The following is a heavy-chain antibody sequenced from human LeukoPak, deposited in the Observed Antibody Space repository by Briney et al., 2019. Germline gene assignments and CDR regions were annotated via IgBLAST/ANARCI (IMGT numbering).Heavy chain of an antibody. V-gene: IGHV4-30-2*01. CDR1: GGSISSGGYS. Sequence: SQTLSLTCAVSGGSISSGGYSWSWLRQPPGTGLEWIGYIYHSGSTYYNPSLKSRVTISVDRSKNQFSLKLSSVTAADTAVYYCARGHGDYEVCNWFDPWGQGTLVTVSS. CDR2: IYHSGST. J-gene: IGHJ5*02. D-gene: IGHD4-17*01. CDR3: ARGHGDYEVCNWFDP.